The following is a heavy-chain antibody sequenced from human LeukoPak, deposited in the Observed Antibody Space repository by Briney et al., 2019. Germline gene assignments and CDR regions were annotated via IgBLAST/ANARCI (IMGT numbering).Heavy chain of an antibody. Sequence: GGSLRLSCAASGFTFSGSAIHWVRQASGKGLKGVGRIRGKANGYATAYAASVKGRFTISRDDSKNTAYLQMNSLKNEDTALYYCTRHESSSGYGDYWGQGTLVTVSS. J-gene: IGHJ4*02. CDR3: TRHESSSGYGDY. D-gene: IGHD6-25*01. CDR1: GFTFSGSA. CDR2: IRGKANGYAT. V-gene: IGHV3-73*01.